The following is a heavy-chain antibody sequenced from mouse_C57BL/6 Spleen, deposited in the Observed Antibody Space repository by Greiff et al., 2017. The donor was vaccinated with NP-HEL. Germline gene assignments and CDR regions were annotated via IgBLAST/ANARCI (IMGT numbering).Heavy chain of an antibody. CDR3: ARDYYGSSAMDY. Sequence: EVKLVESGAELVKPGASVKLSCTASGFNITDYYMHWVKQRTERGLEWIGRIDPEDGETKYAPKFQGKATITADTSSNTAYLQLSSLTSEDTAVYYCARDYYGSSAMDYWGQGTSVTVAS. CDR1: GFNITDYY. CDR2: IDPEDGET. J-gene: IGHJ4*01. V-gene: IGHV14-2*01. D-gene: IGHD1-1*01.